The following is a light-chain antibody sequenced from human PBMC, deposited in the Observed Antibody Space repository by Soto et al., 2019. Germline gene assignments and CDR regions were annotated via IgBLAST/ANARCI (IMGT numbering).Light chain of an antibody. V-gene: IGLV4-60*03. CDR3: ETWDTNTLHAV. CDR2: LDGSGNY. J-gene: IGLJ2*01. Sequence: QSVLTQSSSASASLGSSVKLTCTLSSGHSSYIIAWHQQQPGKAPRYLMKLDGSGNYNRGSGVPDRFSGSSSGSEHYLTISNLQSEDESDYYCETWDTNTLHAVFGGGTKVTVL. CDR1: SGHSSYI.